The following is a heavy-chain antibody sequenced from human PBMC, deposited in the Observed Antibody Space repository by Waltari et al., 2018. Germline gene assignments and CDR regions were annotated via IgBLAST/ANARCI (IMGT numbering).Heavy chain of an antibody. CDR3: ARDSSHDYSNYGAWGWFDP. CDR2: INPNSGGT. V-gene: IGHV1-2*06. J-gene: IGHJ5*02. CDR1: GYTFTGYY. D-gene: IGHD4-4*01. Sequence: QVQLVQSGAEVKKPGASVKVSCKASGYTFTGYYMHWVRQAPGQGLEWMGRINPNSGGTNYAQKFQGRVTMTRDTSISTAYMELSRLRSDDTAVYYCARDSSHDYSNYGAWGWFDPWGQGTLVTVSS.